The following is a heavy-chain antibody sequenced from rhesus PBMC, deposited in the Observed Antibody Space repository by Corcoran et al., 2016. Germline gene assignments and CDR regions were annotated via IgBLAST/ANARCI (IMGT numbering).Heavy chain of an antibody. J-gene: IGHJ2*01. CDR3: ARGEWFFDL. CDR2: IDADTAVT. V-gene: IGHV4-81*01. Sequence: QVHLQESGPGLVKPSETLSLTRTVSGGSISGYHWSWSRQPPGKGLEWIGNIDADTAVTNYNTSLESRVTISKDTSKNQFSLKLTSVTAADTAVYYCARGEWFFDLWGPGTPITISS. D-gene: IGHD1-44*02. CDR1: GGSISGYH.